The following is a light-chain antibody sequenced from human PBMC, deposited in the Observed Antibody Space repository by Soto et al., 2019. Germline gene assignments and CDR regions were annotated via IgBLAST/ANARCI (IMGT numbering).Light chain of an antibody. Sequence: DIQMTQSPSSLSASVGDRVTITCRASQGIAHFMNWYQQKPGTAPKLLIYAASSLRSGVPSRFSGSGFGTDFTLTISSLQPEDIATYYCQQNYGPPPVTFGQGTRLEIK. J-gene: IGKJ5*01. CDR2: AAS. V-gene: IGKV1-39*01. CDR1: QGIAHF. CDR3: QQNYGPPPVT.